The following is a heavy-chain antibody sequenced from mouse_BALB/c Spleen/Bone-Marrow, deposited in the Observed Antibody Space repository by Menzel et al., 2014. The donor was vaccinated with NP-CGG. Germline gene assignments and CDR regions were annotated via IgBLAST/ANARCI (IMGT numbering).Heavy chain of an antibody. J-gene: IGHJ1*01. CDR2: IWGDGST. D-gene: IGHD1-1*01. V-gene: IGHV2-3*01. CDR1: GFSLTSYG. Sequence: QVQLQQPGPGRVAPSQSLFITCTVSGFSLTSYGVSWVRQPPGKGLEWLGVIWGDGSTNYHSALISRLSIRKDNSKSXVFLKLNSLQTDDTATYYCAKPLLPWWYFDVWGAGTTVTVSS. CDR3: AKPLLPWWYFDV.